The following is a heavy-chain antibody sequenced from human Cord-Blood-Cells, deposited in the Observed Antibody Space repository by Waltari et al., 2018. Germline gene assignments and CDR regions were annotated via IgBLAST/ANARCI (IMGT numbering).Heavy chain of an antibody. Sequence: ELQLVQSGAEVKKPGESLRISFTVSGYSITSHWTRRVRRTPGKRLEWMGIIYPGDSDTRYSPSFQGQVTISADKSISTAYLQWSSLKASDTAMYYCARPRRRSNKDAFDIWGQGTMVTISS. CDR1: GYSITSHW. CDR2: IYPGDSDT. D-gene: IGHD4-4*01. V-gene: IGHV5-51*01. CDR3: ARPRRRSNKDAFDI. J-gene: IGHJ3*02.